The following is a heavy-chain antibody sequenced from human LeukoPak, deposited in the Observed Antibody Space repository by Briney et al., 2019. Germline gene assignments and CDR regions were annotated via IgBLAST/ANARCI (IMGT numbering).Heavy chain of an antibody. CDR3: ARDRGFEVGATKAFDI. CDR2: IKQDGSEK. V-gene: IGHV3-7*01. D-gene: IGHD1-26*01. J-gene: IGHJ3*02. CDR1: GFTFSSYW. Sequence: PGGSLRLSCAASGFTFSSYWMSWVRQAPGKGLEWVANIKQDGSEKYYVDSVKGRFTISRDNAKNSLYLQMNSLRAEDTAVYYCARDRGFEVGATKAFDIWGQGTMVTVSS.